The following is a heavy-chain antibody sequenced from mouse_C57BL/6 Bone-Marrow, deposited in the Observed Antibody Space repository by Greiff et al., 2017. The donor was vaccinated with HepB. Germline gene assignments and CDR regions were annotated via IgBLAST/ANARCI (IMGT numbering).Heavy chain of an antibody. Sequence: MPVESGGGLVQPGGSLKLSCAASGFTFSDYYMYWVRQTPEKRLEWVAYISNGGGSTYYPDTVKGRFTISRDNAKNTLYLQMSRLKSEDTAMYYCARRNGSYWYFDVWGTGTTVTVSS. CDR2: ISNGGGST. D-gene: IGHD1-1*01. J-gene: IGHJ1*03. V-gene: IGHV5-12*01. CDR1: GFTFSDYY. CDR3: ARRNGSYWYFDV.